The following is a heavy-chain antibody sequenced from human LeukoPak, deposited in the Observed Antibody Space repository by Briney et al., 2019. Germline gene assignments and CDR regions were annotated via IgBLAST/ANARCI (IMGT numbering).Heavy chain of an antibody. CDR3: ARAGTPYYYYYMDV. V-gene: IGHV4-4*07. CDR2: IYTSGST. CDR1: GGSISSYY. J-gene: IGHJ6*03. Sequence: SETLSLTCTVSGGSISSYYWSWIRQPAGKGLEWIGRIYTSGSTNYNPSLKSRVTMSVDTSKNQFSLKRSSVTAADTAVYYCARAGTPYYYYYMDVWGKGTTVTVSS. D-gene: IGHD2-15*01.